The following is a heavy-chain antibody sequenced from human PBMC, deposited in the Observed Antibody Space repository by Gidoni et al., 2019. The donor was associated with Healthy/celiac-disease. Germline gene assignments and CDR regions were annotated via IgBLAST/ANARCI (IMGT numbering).Heavy chain of an antibody. CDR1: GFPFSSYA. V-gene: IGHV3-23*01. CDR3: AKDLLELRYYYGMDV. Sequence: AQLLESGGGLVQPGGSLRLSCAASGFPFSSYAMSWVRQAPGWGLEWVSAIRGSCGSTYYADSVKGRFTISRDNSKNTLYLKMNSLRAEDTAVYDCAKDLLELRYYYGMDVWGQGTTVTVSS. D-gene: IGHD1-7*01. CDR2: IRGSCGST. J-gene: IGHJ6*02.